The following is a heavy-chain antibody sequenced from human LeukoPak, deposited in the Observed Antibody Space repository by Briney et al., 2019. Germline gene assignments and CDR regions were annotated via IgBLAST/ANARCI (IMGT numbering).Heavy chain of an antibody. J-gene: IGHJ5*02. Sequence: SETLSLTCTVSGGSISNYHWSWIGQPPGKGLEWIGYIYYSGNTNYNPSLKSRLTISLDTSKNQVSLRLSSVTAADTAVYHCARKDGDLWGQGTLVTVSS. V-gene: IGHV4-59*08. CDR2: IYYSGNT. CDR3: ARKDGDL. CDR1: GGSISNYH.